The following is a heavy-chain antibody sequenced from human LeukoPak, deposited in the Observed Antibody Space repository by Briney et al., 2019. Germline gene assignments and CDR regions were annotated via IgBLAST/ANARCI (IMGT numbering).Heavy chain of an antibody. V-gene: IGHV3-23*01. CDR3: AKDPVRKGRGWYSTRFDY. CDR1: GFIFSTYA. CDR2: ISGSGGST. Sequence: GGSLRLSCAASGFIFSTYAMSWVRQAPGKGLEWVSAISGSGGSTYFADSVKGRFTISRDNSKNTLYLQMNSLRAEDTAVYYCAKDPVRKGRGWYSTRFDYWGQGTLVTVSS. J-gene: IGHJ4*02. D-gene: IGHD6-19*01.